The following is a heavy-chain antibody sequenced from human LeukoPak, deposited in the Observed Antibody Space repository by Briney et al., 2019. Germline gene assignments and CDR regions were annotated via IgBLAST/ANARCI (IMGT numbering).Heavy chain of an antibody. Sequence: EGSLRLSCTASGFTFSTYSMNWVRQAPGKGLEWVSYITSSSSTMFYADSVKGRFTISRDNAENSMYLQMNNLRAEDTAVYYCARVSLIVVVPAAILEDDYWGQGTLVTVSS. CDR1: GFTFSTYS. D-gene: IGHD2-2*02. CDR3: ARVSLIVVVPAAILEDDY. J-gene: IGHJ4*02. V-gene: IGHV3-48*01. CDR2: ITSSSSTM.